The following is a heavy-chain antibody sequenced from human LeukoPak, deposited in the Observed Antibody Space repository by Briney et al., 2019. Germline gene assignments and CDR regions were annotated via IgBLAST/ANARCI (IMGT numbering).Heavy chain of an antibody. J-gene: IGHJ6*03. CDR2: IKQDGSEK. CDR3: ARESIVVVSAATGEYYYYYMDV. V-gene: IGHV3-7*01. CDR1: GFTFSSYW. Sequence: GGSLRLSCAASGFTFSSYWMSWVRQAPGKGLEWVANIKQDGSEKYYVDFVKGRFTISRDNAKNSLYLQVNGLRAEDTAVYYCARESIVVVSAATGEYYYYYMDVWGKGTTVTVSS. D-gene: IGHD2-2*01.